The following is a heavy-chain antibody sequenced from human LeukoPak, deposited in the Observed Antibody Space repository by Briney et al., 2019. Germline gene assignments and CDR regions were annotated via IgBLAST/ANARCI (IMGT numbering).Heavy chain of an antibody. J-gene: IGHJ4*02. V-gene: IGHV3-30-3*01. CDR1: GFTFSSYA. Sequence: PGRSLRLSCTASGFTFSSYAMHWVRQAPGKGLEWVSVISYDGSNKYYADSVKGRFTISRDNSKNTLYLQMNSLRAEDTAVYYCAGDLLWFGECSVDYWGQGTLVTVSS. CDR3: AGDLLWFGECSVDY. CDR2: ISYDGSNK. D-gene: IGHD3-10*01.